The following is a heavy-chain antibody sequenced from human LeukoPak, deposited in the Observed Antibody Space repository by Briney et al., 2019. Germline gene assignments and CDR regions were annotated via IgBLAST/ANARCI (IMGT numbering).Heavy chain of an antibody. D-gene: IGHD1-26*01. CDR2: INHSGST. V-gene: IGHV4-34*01. J-gene: IGHJ4*02. CDR1: GGSFSGYY. CDR3: ARTLPSQIFDY. Sequence: SETLSLTCAVYGGSFSGYYWSWIRQPPGKGLEWIGEINHSGSTNYNPSLKSRVTISVDTSKNQFSLKLSSVTAADTAVYYCARTLPSQIFDYWGQGALVTVSS.